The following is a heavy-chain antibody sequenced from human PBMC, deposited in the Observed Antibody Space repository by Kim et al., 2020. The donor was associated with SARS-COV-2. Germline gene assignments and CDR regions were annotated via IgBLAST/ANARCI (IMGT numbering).Heavy chain of an antibody. CDR1: GYTFTSYD. Sequence: ASVKVSCKASGYTFTSYDINWVRQATGQGLEWMGWMNPNSGNTGYAQKFQGRVTMTRNTSISTAYMELSSLRSEDTAVYYCARALGFGFGEFLSYWGQGTLVTVSS. D-gene: IGHD3-10*01. J-gene: IGHJ4*02. V-gene: IGHV1-8*01. CDR3: ARALGFGFGEFLSY. CDR2: MNPNSGNT.